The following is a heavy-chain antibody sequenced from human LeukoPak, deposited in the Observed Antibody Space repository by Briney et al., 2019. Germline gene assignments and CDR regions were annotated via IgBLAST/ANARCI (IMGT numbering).Heavy chain of an antibody. Sequence: GGSLRLSCAASGFTFSSYWMHWVRQAPGKGLVWVSRINSDGSSTSYADSVKGRFTISSDNAKNTLYLQMNSLRAEDTAVYYCARATRLSLPEALHYYYYMDVWGKGTTVTVSS. V-gene: IGHV3-74*01. CDR3: ARATRLSLPEALHYYYYMDV. CDR2: INSDGSST. J-gene: IGHJ6*03. CDR1: GFTFSSYW.